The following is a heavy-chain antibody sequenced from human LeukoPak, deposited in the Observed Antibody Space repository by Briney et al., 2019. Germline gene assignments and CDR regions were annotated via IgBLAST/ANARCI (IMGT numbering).Heavy chain of an antibody. CDR1: GYSFSTYW. V-gene: IGHV5-51*01. J-gene: IGHJ3*02. Sequence: GESLKISCKGSGYSFSTYWIGWVRQMPGKGLEWMGIIYPGDSDTRYSPSLQGQVTISADKSISTAYLQWSSLKASDTAMYYCARRYDILTGYYAFDIWGQGTMVTVSS. D-gene: IGHD3-9*01. CDR3: ARRYDILTGYYAFDI. CDR2: IYPGDSDT.